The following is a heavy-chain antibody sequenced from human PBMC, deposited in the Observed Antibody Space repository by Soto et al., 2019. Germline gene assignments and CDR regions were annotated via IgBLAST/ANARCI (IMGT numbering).Heavy chain of an antibody. D-gene: IGHD3-3*01. CDR1: GFSLSNSRMG. Sequence: QVTLKESGPVLVNPTEPLTLTCTVPGFSLSNSRMGVSWIRQPPGKALQWLAHIFSNDEKSYSTSLKSRLTSSKDNAKSQVVLTMTNMDPVDTATYYCAGKGSITIFGCVVFDILGQGTMVTVSS. CDR2: IFSNDEK. V-gene: IGHV2-26*01. CDR3: AGKGSITIFGCVVFDI. J-gene: IGHJ3*02.